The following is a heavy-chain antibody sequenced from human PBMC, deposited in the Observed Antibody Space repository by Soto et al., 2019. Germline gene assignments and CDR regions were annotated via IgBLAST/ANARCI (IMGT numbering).Heavy chain of an antibody. CDR3: ARAFIAAAGKYYYYYYYMDV. D-gene: IGHD6-13*01. CDR2: IYYSGST. Sequence: PSETLSLTCTVSGGSISSYYWSWIRQPPGKGLEWIGYIYYSGSTNYNPSLKSRVTISVDTSKNQFSLKLSSVTAADTAVYYCARAFIAAAGKYYYYYYYMDVWGKGTTVTVSS. V-gene: IGHV4-59*01. J-gene: IGHJ6*03. CDR1: GGSISSYY.